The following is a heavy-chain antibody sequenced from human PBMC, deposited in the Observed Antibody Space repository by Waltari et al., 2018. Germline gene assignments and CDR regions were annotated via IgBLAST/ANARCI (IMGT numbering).Heavy chain of an antibody. Sequence: QVQLVESGGGVVQPGRSLRLSCAASEFTFSSYAIHWVRQAPGKGLEWVAVISYNARNTYYVDSVKGRFTISRDNSKKMLYLQMNSLRAEDTAVYYCARDYCDRTNCHGMDVWGQGTTVTGSS. CDR1: EFTFSSYA. J-gene: IGHJ6*02. V-gene: IGHV3-30*04. D-gene: IGHD2-2*01. CDR2: ISYNARNT. CDR3: ARDYCDRTNCHGMDV.